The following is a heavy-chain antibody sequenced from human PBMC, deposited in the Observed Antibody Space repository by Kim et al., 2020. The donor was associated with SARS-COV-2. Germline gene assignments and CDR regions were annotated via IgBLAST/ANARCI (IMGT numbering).Heavy chain of an antibody. CDR1: GYTLTELS. V-gene: IGHV1-24*01. Sequence: ASVKVSCKVSGYTLTELSMHWVRQAPGKGLEWMGGFDPEDGETIYAQKFQGRVTMTEDTSTDTAYMELSSLRSEDTAVYYCATGDYYDSSGYTSAFDYWGQGTLVTVSS. CDR2: FDPEDGET. J-gene: IGHJ4*02. CDR3: ATGDYYDSSGYTSAFDY. D-gene: IGHD3-22*01.